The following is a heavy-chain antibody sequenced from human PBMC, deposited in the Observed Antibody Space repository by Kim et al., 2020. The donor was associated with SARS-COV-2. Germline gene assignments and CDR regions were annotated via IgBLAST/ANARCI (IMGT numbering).Heavy chain of an antibody. J-gene: IGHJ5*02. D-gene: IGHD4-17*01. Sequence: PSLKSRVTISVDTSKNQFSLKLSSVTAADTAVYYCARDLTVTYSFNWFDPWGQGTLVTVSS. CDR3: ARDLTVTYSFNWFDP. V-gene: IGHV4-39*07.